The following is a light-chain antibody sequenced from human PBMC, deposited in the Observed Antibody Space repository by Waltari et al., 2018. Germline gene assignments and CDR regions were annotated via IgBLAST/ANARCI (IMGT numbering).Light chain of an antibody. J-gene: IGKJ2*01. CDR1: QDISNF. V-gene: IGKV1-33*01. Sequence: DIQMTQSPSSLSASVGERVTITCQASQDISNFLNWYQQKPGKAPKLPIYDASNLETGVPSRFSGSGSGTDFTFSISSLQPEDFATYYCQQSDTFGQGTRLEIK. CDR2: DAS. CDR3: QQSDT.